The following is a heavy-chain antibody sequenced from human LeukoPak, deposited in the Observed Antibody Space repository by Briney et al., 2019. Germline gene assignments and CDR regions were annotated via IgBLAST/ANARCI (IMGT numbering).Heavy chain of an antibody. Sequence: PSETLSLTCAVSGYSISSGYYWGWIRQPPGKGLEWIGTIYHSGTTYYNPSLKSRVTISVDTSKNQFSLKLSSVTAADTAVYYCASGSGSYYGAFDIWGQGTMVTVSS. J-gene: IGHJ3*02. D-gene: IGHD1-26*01. CDR1: GYSISSGYY. CDR2: IYHSGTT. CDR3: ASGSGSYYGAFDI. V-gene: IGHV4-38-2*01.